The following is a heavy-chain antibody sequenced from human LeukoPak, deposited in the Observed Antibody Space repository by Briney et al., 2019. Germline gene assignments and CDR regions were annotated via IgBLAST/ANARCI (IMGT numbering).Heavy chain of an antibody. CDR2: IFRGDSDI. V-gene: IGHV5-51*01. CDR1: GYNFNSYW. D-gene: IGHD4-23*01. J-gene: IGHJ3*02. CDR3: ARHRVDYGGNWDVFDI. Sequence: GESLKISCKGSGYNFNSYWIGWVRQMPGKGLEWMGIIFRGDSDIRYSPSFQGQVTMSVDKSINTAYLQWSSLKASDTAMYYCARHRVDYGGNWDVFDIWDQGTMVTVSS.